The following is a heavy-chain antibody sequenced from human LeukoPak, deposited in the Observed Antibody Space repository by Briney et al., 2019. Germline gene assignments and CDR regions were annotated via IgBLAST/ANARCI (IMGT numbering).Heavy chain of an antibody. V-gene: IGHV3-23*01. CDR1: GITFSSYA. CDR3: AKDGGAAADFDY. CDR2: IRSSGEIT. D-gene: IGHD6-13*01. J-gene: IGHJ4*02. Sequence: GGSLRLPCAASGITFSSYAMSWVRQAPGKGLEWVSGIRSSGEITFYADSVKGRFTIPRDNSRNTLFLQMNSLRAEDTAVYYCAKDGGAAADFDYWGQGTPVTVSS.